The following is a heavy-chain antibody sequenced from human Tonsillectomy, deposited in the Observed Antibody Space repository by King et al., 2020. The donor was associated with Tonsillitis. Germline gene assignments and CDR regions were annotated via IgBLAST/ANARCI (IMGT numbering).Heavy chain of an antibody. CDR1: GFTFSSYS. CDR3: AREGKGTMVPGHY. CDR2: ISSSSSYI. Sequence: VQLVESGGGLVKPGGSLRLSCAASGFTFSSYSMNWVRQAPGKGLEWVSSISSSSSYIYYADSVKGRFTISRDNAKNSLYLQMNSLRAEDAAVYYCAREGKGTMVPGHYWGQGTRVTVSS. D-gene: IGHD3-10*01. V-gene: IGHV3-21*01. J-gene: IGHJ4*02.